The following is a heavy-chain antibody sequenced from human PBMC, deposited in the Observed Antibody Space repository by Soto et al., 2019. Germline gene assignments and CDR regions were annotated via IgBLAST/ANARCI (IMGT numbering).Heavy chain of an antibody. CDR1: GGSISNYY. V-gene: IGHV4-4*07. CDR3: ARASVAPPGGGSWIMPFDY. CDR2: TYTGWST. Sequence: PSETLSLTCTVSGGSISNYYWSWIRQPAGKGLEWIGRTYTGWSTNYNPSLKSRVTMSTDTSKNQFSLRLTSVTAADTAVYYCARASVAPPGGGSWIMPFDYWGQGALVTVSS. J-gene: IGHJ4*02. D-gene: IGHD2-15*01.